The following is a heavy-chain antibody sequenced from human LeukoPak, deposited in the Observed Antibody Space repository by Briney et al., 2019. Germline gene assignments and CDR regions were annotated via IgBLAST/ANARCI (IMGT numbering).Heavy chain of an antibody. CDR3: GKTDIYFNPIDY. Sequence: SETLSLTCTVSGGSISGGAYYWSWIRQHPGKGLEWIGYIYYSGNTYYNPSLQSRVTISMDYSKNQFSLKLTSVTAADTAIYYCGKTDIYFNPIDYWGPGSLVTVSS. V-gene: IGHV4-31*09. CDR1: GGSISGGAYY. D-gene: IGHD3-9*01. J-gene: IGHJ4*02. CDR2: IYYSGNT.